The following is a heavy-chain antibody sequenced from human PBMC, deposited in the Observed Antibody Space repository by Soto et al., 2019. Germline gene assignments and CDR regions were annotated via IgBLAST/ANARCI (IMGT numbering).Heavy chain of an antibody. D-gene: IGHD3-22*01. CDR2: ITDSGGST. V-gene: IGHV3-23*01. CDR1: GFTFSSYA. CDR3: AKGYRSSGYYFDY. Sequence: GGSLRLSCAASGFTFSSYAMSWVRQAPGKGLEWVSAITDSGGSTYYADSVKGRFTIPRDNSENTLYLQMNSLRAEDTALYYCAKGYRSSGYYFDYWGQGTLVTVSS. J-gene: IGHJ4*02.